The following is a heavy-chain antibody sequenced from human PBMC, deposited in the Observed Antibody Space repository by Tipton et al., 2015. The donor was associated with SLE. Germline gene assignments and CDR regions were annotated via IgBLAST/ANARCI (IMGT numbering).Heavy chain of an antibody. CDR1: GGPFSGYY. D-gene: IGHD4-17*01. CDR3: ARAPNYGDYALFDY. J-gene: IGHJ4*02. Sequence: TLSLTCAVYGGPFSGYYWSWIRQPPGKGLEWIGEINHSGSTNYNPSLKSRVTISVDTSKNQFSLKLSSVTAADTAVYYCARAPNYGDYALFDYWGQGTLVTVSS. V-gene: IGHV4-34*01. CDR2: INHSGST.